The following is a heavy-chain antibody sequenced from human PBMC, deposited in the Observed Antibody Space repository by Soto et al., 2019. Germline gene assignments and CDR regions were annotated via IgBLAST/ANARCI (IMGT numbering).Heavy chain of an antibody. Sequence: QITLKESGPTLVKPTQTLTLNCTFSGFSLSTSGVGVGWIRQPPGKALEWLALIYWDDDKRYSPSLKSRLTITKDTSKNQVVLTMTNMDPVDTATYYCAHAGSNYYGSGSYPYWGQGTLVTVSS. CDR2: IYWDDDK. J-gene: IGHJ4*02. D-gene: IGHD3-10*01. V-gene: IGHV2-5*02. CDR3: AHAGSNYYGSGSYPY. CDR1: GFSLSTSGVG.